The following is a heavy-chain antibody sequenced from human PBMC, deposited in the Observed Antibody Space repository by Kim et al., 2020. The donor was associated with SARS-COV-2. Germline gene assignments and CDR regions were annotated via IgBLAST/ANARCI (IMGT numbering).Heavy chain of an antibody. J-gene: IGHJ2*01. V-gene: IGHV4-34*01. Sequence: SETLSLTCAVYGGSFSGYYWSWIRQPPGKGLEWIGEINHSGSTNYNPSLKSRVTISVDTSKNQFSLKLSSVTAADTAVYYCARGGRSYSSPSPRNWYFDLWGRGTLVTVSS. D-gene: IGHD6-6*01. CDR3: ARGGRSYSSPSPRNWYFDL. CDR1: GGSFSGYY. CDR2: INHSGST.